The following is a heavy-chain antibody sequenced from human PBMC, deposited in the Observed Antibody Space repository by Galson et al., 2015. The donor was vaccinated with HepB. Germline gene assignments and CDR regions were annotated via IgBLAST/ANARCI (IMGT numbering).Heavy chain of an antibody. V-gene: IGHV3-30*18. CDR1: GFTFSSFG. J-gene: IGHJ4*02. CDR3: AKDRGYYYGSGSETYYSDY. D-gene: IGHD3-10*01. CDR2: ISYDGSNK. Sequence: SLRLSCAASGFTFSSFGMHWVRQAPGKGLEWVAIISYDGSNKYYADSVKGRFTISRDNSKNTLYLQMNSLRADDTAVYYCAKDRGYYYGSGSETYYSDYWGQGTLVTVSS.